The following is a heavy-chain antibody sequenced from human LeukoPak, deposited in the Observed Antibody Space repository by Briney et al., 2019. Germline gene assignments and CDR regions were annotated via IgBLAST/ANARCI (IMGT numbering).Heavy chain of an antibody. CDR2: IYYSGST. V-gene: IGHV4-59*08. Sequence: SETLSLACTVSGGSISSYYWSWIRQPPGKGLEWIGYIYYSGSTNYNPSLKSRVTISVDTSKNQFSLKLSSVTAADTAVYYCARHTYDFWSGYWCYFDYWGQGTLVTVSS. J-gene: IGHJ4*02. CDR1: GGSISSYY. CDR3: ARHTYDFWSGYWCYFDY. D-gene: IGHD3-3*01.